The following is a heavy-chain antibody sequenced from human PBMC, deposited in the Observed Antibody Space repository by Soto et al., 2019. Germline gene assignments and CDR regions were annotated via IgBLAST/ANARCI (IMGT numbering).Heavy chain of an antibody. J-gene: IGHJ6*02. CDR3: ATSSGWYDLLIGYYYGMDV. V-gene: IGHV1-69*13. CDR2: IIPIFGTA. CDR1: GGTFSSYA. D-gene: IGHD6-19*01. Sequence: GASVKVSCKASGGTFSSYAISWVRQAPGQGLERMGGIIPIFGTANYAQKFQGRVTITADESTSTAYMELSSLRSEDTAVYYCATSSGWYDLLIGYYYGMDVWGQGTTVTVS.